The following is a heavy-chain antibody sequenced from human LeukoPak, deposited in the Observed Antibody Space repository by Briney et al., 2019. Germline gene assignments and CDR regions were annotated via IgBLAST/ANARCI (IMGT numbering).Heavy chain of an antibody. J-gene: IGHJ6*02. CDR2: ISGSGGST. CDR1: GFTFSSYA. D-gene: IGHD2-15*01. Sequence: AGGSLRLSCAASGFTFSSYAMSWVRQAPGKGLEWVSAISGSGGSTYYADSVKGRFTISRDNSKNTLYLQMNSLRAEDTAVYYCAKWMAVSTLKYYYYYGMDVWGQGTTVTVSS. V-gene: IGHV3-23*01. CDR3: AKWMAVSTLKYYYYYGMDV.